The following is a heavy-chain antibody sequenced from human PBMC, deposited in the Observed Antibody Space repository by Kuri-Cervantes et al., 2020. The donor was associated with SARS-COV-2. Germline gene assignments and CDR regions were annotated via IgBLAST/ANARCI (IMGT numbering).Heavy chain of an antibody. CDR3: VGETDTAMAFFDY. Sequence: GESLKISCAASGFTFSDYYMSWIRQAPGKGLEWVSYISSSGSTIYYADSVKGRFTISRDNSKNTLYLQMNSLRAEDTAVYYCVGETDTAMAFFDYWGQGTLVTVSS. CDR2: ISSSGSTI. CDR1: GFTFSDYY. D-gene: IGHD5-18*01. V-gene: IGHV3-11*04. J-gene: IGHJ4*02.